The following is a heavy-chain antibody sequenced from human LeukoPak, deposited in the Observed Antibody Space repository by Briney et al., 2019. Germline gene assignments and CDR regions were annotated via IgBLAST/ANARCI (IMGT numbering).Heavy chain of an antibody. CDR3: ARGPGGGSLSESLLVY. D-gene: IGHD2-15*01. V-gene: IGHV4-34*01. CDR2: INHSGST. J-gene: IGHJ4*02. Sequence: SETLSLTCAVYGGSFSGYYWSWIRQPPGKGLEWIGEINHSGSTNYNPSLKSRVTISVDTSKNQFSLKLSSVTAADTAVYYCARGPGGGSLSESLLVYWGQGTLVTVSS. CDR1: GGSFSGYY.